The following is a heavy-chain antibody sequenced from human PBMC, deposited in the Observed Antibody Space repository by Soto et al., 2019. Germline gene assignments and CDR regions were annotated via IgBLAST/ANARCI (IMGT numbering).Heavy chain of an antibody. CDR2: IYYSGST. D-gene: IGHD4-4*01. CDR1: GGSISSGDYY. CDR3: ARVQLFAFDI. J-gene: IGHJ3*02. Sequence: SETLSLTCTVPGGSISSGDYYWSWIRQPPGKGLEWIGYIYYSGSTYYNPSLKSRVTISLDTSKNRFSLKLSSVTAADTAVYYCARVQLFAFDIWGQGTMVT. V-gene: IGHV4-30-4*01.